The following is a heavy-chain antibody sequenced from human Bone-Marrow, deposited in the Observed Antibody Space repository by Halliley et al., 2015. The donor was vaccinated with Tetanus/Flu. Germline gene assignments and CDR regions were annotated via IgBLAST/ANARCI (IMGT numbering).Heavy chain of an antibody. CDR2: ILPRGGAT. CDR3: AREGLSGDYYVAVAL. V-gene: IGHV1-46*01. D-gene: IGHD3-16*01. J-gene: IGHJ4*02. Sequence: ILPRGGATTYAQKFQGRVSMTRDTSTNTVYMELSSLRSDDSAVYYCAREGLSGDYYVAVALWGQGTLVTVSP.